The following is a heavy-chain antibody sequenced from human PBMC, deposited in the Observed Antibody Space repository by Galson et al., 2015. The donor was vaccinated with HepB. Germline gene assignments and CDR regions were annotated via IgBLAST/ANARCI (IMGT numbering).Heavy chain of an antibody. CDR2: ISYDGNNK. CDR3: ANWGGNFDFWNGATRAY. V-gene: IGHV3-30*18. Sequence: SLRLSCAASGFTFSTYGMHWVRQAPGKGLEWVAVISYDGNNKYYADSVKGRFTISRDNSKNTLYLQMNSLRPEDTAVYYCANWGGNFDFWNGATRAYWGQGTLVTVSS. J-gene: IGHJ4*02. D-gene: IGHD3-3*01. CDR1: GFTFSTYG.